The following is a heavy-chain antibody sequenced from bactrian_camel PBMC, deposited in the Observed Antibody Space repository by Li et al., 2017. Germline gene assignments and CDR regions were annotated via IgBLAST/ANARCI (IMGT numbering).Heavy chain of an antibody. D-gene: IGHD1*01. CDR1: GSIHSTNC. V-gene: IGHV3S53*01. CDR3: AAQTLRVGGPYRCDWRY. CDR2: VSGNGTP. Sequence: VQLVESGGGLVQAGGSLRLSCAASGSIHSTNCMGWFRQAPGKERELAASVSGNGTPNYAPSVKGRFTVSRDNGKNMLWLQMNDLNTDDTAVYYCAAQTLRVGGPYRCDWRYWGKGTQVTVS. J-gene: IGHJ4*01.